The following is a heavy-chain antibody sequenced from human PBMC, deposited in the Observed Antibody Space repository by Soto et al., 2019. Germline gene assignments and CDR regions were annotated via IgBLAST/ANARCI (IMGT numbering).Heavy chain of an antibody. CDR1: GYTFSSYA. D-gene: IGHD7-27*01. J-gene: IGHJ4*02. V-gene: IGHV1-3*01. CDR2: INAGYGNT. Sequence: DSVKVSCKASGYTFSSYAMHWVRQAPGQRLEWMGWINAGYGNTKSSQKFQDRVTISRDTSASTAYMELTSLRSEDTAVYYCARDTGDGTFDFCGQGPLVTVYS. CDR3: ARDTGDGTFDF.